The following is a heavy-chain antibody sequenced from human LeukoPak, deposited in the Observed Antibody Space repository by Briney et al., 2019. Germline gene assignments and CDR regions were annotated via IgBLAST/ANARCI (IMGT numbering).Heavy chain of an antibody. Sequence: PGGSLRLSCAASGFTFSNYGMSWVRQAPGKGLEWVSAISGSGGITYYADSVKGRFTISRDNSKNTLYLQMNSLRAEDTAVYYCARRLYYYDSSGKSYYYYMDVWGKGTTVTISS. CDR1: GFTFSNYG. J-gene: IGHJ6*03. CDR2: ISGSGGIT. D-gene: IGHD3-22*01. CDR3: ARRLYYYDSSGKSYYYYMDV. V-gene: IGHV3-23*01.